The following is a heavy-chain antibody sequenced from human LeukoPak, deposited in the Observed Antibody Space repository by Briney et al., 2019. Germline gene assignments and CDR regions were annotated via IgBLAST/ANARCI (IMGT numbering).Heavy chain of an antibody. D-gene: IGHD3-3*01. V-gene: IGHV3-48*03. Sequence: GGSLRLTCSVSGFTFSSYEMNWIRQAPGKGLEWVSYISSSGGTIYYADSVKGRFTISRDNAKNSLYLQMNSLRAEDTAVYYCARDLPYFTFLTISYWYYGMDVWGQGTTVTVSS. CDR1: GFTFSSYE. CDR2: ISSSGGTI. J-gene: IGHJ6*02. CDR3: ARDLPYFTFLTISYWYYGMDV.